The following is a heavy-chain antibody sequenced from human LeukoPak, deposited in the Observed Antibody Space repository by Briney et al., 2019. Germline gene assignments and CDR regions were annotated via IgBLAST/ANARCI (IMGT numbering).Heavy chain of an antibody. V-gene: IGHV3-7*05. Sequence: GGSLRLSCAASGFTLSTYWMSWVRQAPGKGLEWAANIKQDGSEKYYVDSVKGRFTISRDNANNSLYLQMNSLRAEDTAIYYCARDIELSTWGLGTMVTVSS. J-gene: IGHJ3*01. CDR3: ARDIELST. D-gene: IGHD3-16*02. CDR2: IKQDGSEK. CDR1: GFTLSTYW.